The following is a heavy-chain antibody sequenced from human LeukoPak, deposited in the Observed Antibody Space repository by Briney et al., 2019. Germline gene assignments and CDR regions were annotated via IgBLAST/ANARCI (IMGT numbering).Heavy chain of an antibody. CDR1: GGSISSYY. V-gene: IGHV4-59*01. CDR2: IYYSGST. CDR3: ARFAYYGSGSSTNFDY. J-gene: IGHJ4*02. Sequence: SSETLSLTCTVSGGSISSYYWSWIRQPPGKGLEWIGYIYYSGSTNYNPSLKSRVTISVDTSKNQFSLKLSSVTAADTAVYYCARFAYYGSGSSTNFDYWGQGTLVTVSS. D-gene: IGHD3-10*01.